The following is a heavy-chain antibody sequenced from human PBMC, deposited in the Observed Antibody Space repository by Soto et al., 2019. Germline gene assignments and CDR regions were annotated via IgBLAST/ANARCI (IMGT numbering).Heavy chain of an antibody. V-gene: IGHV1-18*01. Sequence: ASVKVSCKASGYTFTSYGISWVRQAPGQGLEWMGWISAYNGNTNYAQKLQGRVTMTTDTSTSTAYMELRSLRSDDTAVYYCARGSVHYDILTGIDYWGQGTLVTVSS. D-gene: IGHD3-9*01. CDR3: ARGSVHYDILTGIDY. CDR2: ISAYNGNT. J-gene: IGHJ4*02. CDR1: GYTFTSYG.